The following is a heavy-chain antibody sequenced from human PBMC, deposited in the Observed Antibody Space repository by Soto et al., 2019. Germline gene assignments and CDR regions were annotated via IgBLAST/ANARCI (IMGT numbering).Heavy chain of an antibody. Sequence: TLSLTCTVSGGSISSYYWSWIRQPPGKGLEWIGYIYYSGSTNYNPSLKSRVTISVDTSKNQFSLKLSSVTAADTAVYYCARRRGYHTYAIDYWGQGTLVTVSS. CDR3: ARRRGYHTYAIDY. V-gene: IGHV4-59*01. CDR1: GGSISSYY. D-gene: IGHD5-12*01. J-gene: IGHJ4*02. CDR2: IYYSGST.